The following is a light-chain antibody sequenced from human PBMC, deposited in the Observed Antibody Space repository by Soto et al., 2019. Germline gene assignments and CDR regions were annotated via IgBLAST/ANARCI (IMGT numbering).Light chain of an antibody. CDR3: CSYAGSSTFVV. CDR2: EGS. V-gene: IGLV2-23*01. J-gene: IGLJ2*01. Sequence: QSALTQPASVSGSPGQSITISCTGTSSDVGSYNLVSWYQQHPGKAPKLMIYEGSKRPSGVSNRFSGSKSGNTASLTISGHQDEDEADYYCCSYAGSSTFVVFGGGTKLTVL. CDR1: SSDVGSYNL.